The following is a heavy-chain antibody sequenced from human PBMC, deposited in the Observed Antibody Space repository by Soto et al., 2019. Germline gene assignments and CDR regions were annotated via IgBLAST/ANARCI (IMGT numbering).Heavy chain of an antibody. D-gene: IGHD3-10*01. CDR1: GFTFSNAW. V-gene: IGHV3-15*01. CDR2: IKSKTDGGTT. Sequence: GGSRRLSCAASGFTFSNAWMSWVRQAPGKGLEWVGRIKSKTDGGTTDYAAPVKGRFTISRDDSKNTLYLQMNSLKTEDTAVYYCTTWYYGSGSYYSYYYYGMDVWGQGTTVTVSS. J-gene: IGHJ6*02. CDR3: TTWYYGSGSYYSYYYYGMDV.